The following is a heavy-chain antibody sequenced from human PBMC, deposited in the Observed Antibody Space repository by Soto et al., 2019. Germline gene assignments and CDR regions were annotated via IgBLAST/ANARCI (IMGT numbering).Heavy chain of an antibody. Sequence: ASVKVSCKASGYTFTAYYIYWLRQAPGQGLEWMGWISPNSGGTNFAQKFQGRVTMTRDTSITTAYMEMGSLTSDDTAVYYCARDRVGTISAHCYCDISGSFDYWGQGTLVTVSS. J-gene: IGHJ4*02. CDR2: ISPNSGGT. CDR3: ARDRVGTISAHCYCDISGSFDY. D-gene: IGHD3-22*01. CDR1: GYTFTAYY. V-gene: IGHV1-2*02.